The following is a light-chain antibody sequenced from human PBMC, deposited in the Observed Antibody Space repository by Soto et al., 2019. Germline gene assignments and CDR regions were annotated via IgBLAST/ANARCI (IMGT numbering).Light chain of an antibody. V-gene: IGKV3-15*01. CDR1: QSVSNA. J-gene: IGKJ4*01. CDR2: AAS. CDR3: QQYDLWGS. Sequence: DIVMTQSPVTLSVSPGDRVTLSCRASQSVSNAVAWYQQKYGQSPRLLIYAASTRATGVPDRFWGSGSGTDFTLTISSMQSEDFAIYYCQQYDLWGSFGGGTRVEI.